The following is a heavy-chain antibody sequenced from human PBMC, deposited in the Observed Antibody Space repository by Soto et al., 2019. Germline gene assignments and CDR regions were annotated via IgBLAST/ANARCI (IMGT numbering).Heavy chain of an antibody. CDR1: GASISGFY. V-gene: IGHV4-4*07. J-gene: IGHJ5*02. D-gene: IGHD1-1*01. Sequence: SETLSLTCTVSGASISGFYWSWIRKSAGKGLEWIGRIYATWTTDYNPSLKSRVMMSVDTSKKQFSLKLRSVTAADTAVYYCVRDGTKTLRDWFDPWGQGISVTVSS. CDR2: IYATWTT. CDR3: VRDGTKTLRDWFDP.